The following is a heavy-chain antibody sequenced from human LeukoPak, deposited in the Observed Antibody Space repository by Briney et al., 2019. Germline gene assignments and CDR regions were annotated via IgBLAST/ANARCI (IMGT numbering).Heavy chain of an antibody. CDR2: IYYSGST. V-gene: IGHV4-30-4*08. Sequence: PSETLSLTCSVSGGSISSGAYYWSWIRQHPGKGLEWIGYIYYSGSTYYNPSLKSRVTISVDTSKNQFSLKLSSVTAADTAVYYCARHVYDSSLLAYDIWGQGTMVTVSS. D-gene: IGHD3-22*01. J-gene: IGHJ3*02. CDR3: ARHVYDSSLLAYDI. CDR1: GGSISSGAYY.